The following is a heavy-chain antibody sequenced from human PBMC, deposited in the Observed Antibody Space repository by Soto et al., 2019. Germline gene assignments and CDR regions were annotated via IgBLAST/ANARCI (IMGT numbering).Heavy chain of an antibody. CDR2: ISGSGGST. V-gene: IGHV3-23*01. CDR3: AKCSGGSCYPPLHYFDY. J-gene: IGHJ4*02. D-gene: IGHD2-15*01. CDR1: GFTFSSYA. Sequence: GGSLRLSCAASGFTFSSYAMSWVRQAPGKGLEWVSAISGSGGSTYYADSVKGRFTISRDNSKNTLYLQMNSLRAEDTAVYYCAKCSGGSCYPPLHYFDYWGQGTLVTVSS.